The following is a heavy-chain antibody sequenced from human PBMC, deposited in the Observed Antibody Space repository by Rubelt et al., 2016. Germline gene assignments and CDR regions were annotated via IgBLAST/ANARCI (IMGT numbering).Heavy chain of an antibody. V-gene: IGHV3-7*01. CDR1: GFTVSNNY. CDR2: TNQDGSAK. CDR3: TQKAGDN. D-gene: IGHD2-21*01. J-gene: IGHJ4*02. Sequence: EVQLVESGGGLVQPGVSLSLSCAASGFTVSNNYMSWVRQAPGKGRQGVATTNQDGSAKSYVDSVKGRVASSVDNARTSLYLQMNSLEVGETAGYYCTQKAGDNWGQGALVSVSS.